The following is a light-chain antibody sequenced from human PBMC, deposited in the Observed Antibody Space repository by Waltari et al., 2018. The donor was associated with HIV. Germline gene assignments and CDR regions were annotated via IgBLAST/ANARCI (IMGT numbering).Light chain of an antibody. CDR3: QSADSSGTYPWV. Sequence: SYELTQPPSVSVSPGQTARITCSGDALPKQSAYWYQQKPGQAPVLVIYKDSERPSGIPGRCSGSSSGTTVTLTSSGVQAEDEADYYCQSADSSGTYPWVFGGGTKLTVL. CDR1: ALPKQS. J-gene: IGLJ3*02. CDR2: KDS. V-gene: IGLV3-25*03.